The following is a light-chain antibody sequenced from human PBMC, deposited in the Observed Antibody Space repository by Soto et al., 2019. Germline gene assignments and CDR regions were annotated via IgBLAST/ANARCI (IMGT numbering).Light chain of an antibody. Sequence: EIVLTQSRSTLYLSPGERATLSCRASQSVSSSYLAWYQQKPGQAPRLLIYGASSRATGIPDRFSGSGSGTDITLTISRLEPEDFAVYYCQQYGSSPRTFGQGTKVEIK. CDR1: QSVSSSY. CDR2: GAS. CDR3: QQYGSSPRT. V-gene: IGKV3-20*01. J-gene: IGKJ1*01.